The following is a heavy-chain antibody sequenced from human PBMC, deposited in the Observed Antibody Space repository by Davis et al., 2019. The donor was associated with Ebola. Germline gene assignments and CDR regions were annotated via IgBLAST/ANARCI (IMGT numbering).Heavy chain of an antibody. J-gene: IGHJ6*03. V-gene: IGHV5-51*01. D-gene: IGHD3-22*01. CDR1: GYTFTNYW. CDR2: IYPGDSDT. Sequence: GESLKISCMGSGYTFTNYWIGWVRQMPGRGLEWMGIIYPGDSDTRYSPSFQGQVTISADKSVNTAYLHWSSLKASDTAMYYCARRPAVVMGAMDVWGKGTTVTVS. CDR3: ARRPAVVMGAMDV.